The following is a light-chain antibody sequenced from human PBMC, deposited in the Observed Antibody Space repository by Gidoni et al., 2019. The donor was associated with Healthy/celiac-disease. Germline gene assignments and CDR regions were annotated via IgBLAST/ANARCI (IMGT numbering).Light chain of an antibody. Sequence: DIVMTQSPLPVPVTPGEPASISCRSSQSLLHSNGYNYLDWYLQKPGQSPQLLIYLGSNRASGVPDRFSGSGSGTDFTLKISRVEAEDVGVYYCMQALQTPKTFGQGTKVEIK. V-gene: IGKV2-28*01. CDR1: QSLLHSNGYNY. J-gene: IGKJ1*01. CDR3: MQALQTPKT. CDR2: LGS.